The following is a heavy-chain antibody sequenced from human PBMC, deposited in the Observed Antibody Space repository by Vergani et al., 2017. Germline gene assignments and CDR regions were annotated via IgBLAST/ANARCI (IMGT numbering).Heavy chain of an antibody. J-gene: IGHJ3*02. CDR2: IYYSGST. CDR1: GGSVSSGSYY. CDR3: VGIAVAGHDAFDI. D-gene: IGHD6-19*01. Sequence: QVQLQESGPGLVKPSETLSLTCTVSGGSVSSGSYYWSWIRQPPGKGLEWIGYIYYSGSTNYNPSLKSRVTRSVDTSKNQFSLKLSSVTAADTAVYYCVGIAVAGHDAFDIWGQGTMVTVSS. V-gene: IGHV4-61*01.